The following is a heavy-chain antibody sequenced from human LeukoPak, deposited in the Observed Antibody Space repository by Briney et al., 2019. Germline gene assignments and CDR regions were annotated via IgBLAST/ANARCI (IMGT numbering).Heavy chain of an antibody. CDR3: AKDRDSSGRWAVP. J-gene: IGHJ5*02. Sequence: GGSLRLSCAASGLIFSNYAMSWVRKAPGKGLEWVSAISGSGGSTYYADSARGRFTISRDNSKNTLFLQMNSLGVEDTAVYYCAKDRDSSGRWAVPWGQGTLVTVSS. CDR2: ISGSGGST. D-gene: IGHD6-19*01. CDR1: GLIFSNYA. V-gene: IGHV3-23*01.